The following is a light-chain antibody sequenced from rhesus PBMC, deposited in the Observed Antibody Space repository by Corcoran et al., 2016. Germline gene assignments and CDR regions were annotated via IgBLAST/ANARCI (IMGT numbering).Light chain of an antibody. CDR2: EAS. J-gene: IGKJ2*01. V-gene: IGKV1-21*01. CDR1: QGITNE. Sequence: DIQMTQSPSSLSASVGDRVTITCRASQGITNELAWYQQKPGETPKLLIYEASSLQSGIPSRFSGCGSGTDFTLTISSLQSEDFATYYCQHYYSTPYSFGQGTKVEIK. CDR3: QHYYSTPYS.